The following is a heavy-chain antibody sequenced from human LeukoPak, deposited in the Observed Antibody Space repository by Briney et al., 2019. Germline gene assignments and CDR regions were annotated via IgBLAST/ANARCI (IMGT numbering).Heavy chain of an antibody. Sequence: ASVNVSCKASGYTFTSYYMTWVRQGPGQGLEWMGIINPSGGSTSYAQKFQGRVTMTRDTSTSTVYMELSSLRSEDTAVYYCAREYGSGSYYNSGSYYGMDVWGQGTTVTVSS. CDR3: AREYGSGSYYNSGSYYGMDV. CDR2: INPSGGST. D-gene: IGHD3-10*01. CDR1: GYTFTSYY. J-gene: IGHJ6*02. V-gene: IGHV1-46*01.